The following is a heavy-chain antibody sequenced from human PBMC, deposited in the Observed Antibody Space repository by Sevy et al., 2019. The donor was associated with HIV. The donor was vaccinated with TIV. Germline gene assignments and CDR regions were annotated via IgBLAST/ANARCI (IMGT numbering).Heavy chain of an antibody. CDR1: GYTLNEFS. CDR3: ATTKDYYDSSGYPFDY. D-gene: IGHD3-22*01. J-gene: IGHJ4*02. CDR2: FDPEDGDPEDGKT. Sequence: ASVKVSCKVSGYTLNEFSMYWVRQAPGKGLEWMTTFDPEDGDPEDGKTIYAQKFLGRVTVTEDTSTDTAYMELSSLRSEDTAVYYCATTKDYYDSSGYPFDYWGQGTLVTVSS. V-gene: IGHV1-24*01.